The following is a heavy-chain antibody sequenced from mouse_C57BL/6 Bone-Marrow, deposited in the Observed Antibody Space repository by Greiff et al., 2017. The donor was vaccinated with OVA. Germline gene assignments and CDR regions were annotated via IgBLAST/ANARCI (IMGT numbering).Heavy chain of an antibody. Sequence: EVQGVESGGDLVKPGGSLKLSCAASGFTFSSYGMSWVRQTPDKRLAWVATISSGGGYTYYPDSVKGRFTLSRDNAKNTLDLQMSSLKSEDTAMYYCARHVLLWSTWFAYWGQGTLVTVSA. CDR1: GFTFSSYG. J-gene: IGHJ3*01. V-gene: IGHV5-6*01. CDR2: ISSGGGYT. D-gene: IGHD2-1*01. CDR3: ARHVLLWSTWFAY.